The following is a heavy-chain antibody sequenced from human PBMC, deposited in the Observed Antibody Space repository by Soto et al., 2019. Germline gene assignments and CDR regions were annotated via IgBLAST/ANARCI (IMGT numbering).Heavy chain of an antibody. CDR2: ISYDGSNK. CDR1: GFTFSSYG. CDR3: ANTAWGDYGDYDSYYYYYYMDV. J-gene: IGHJ6*03. D-gene: IGHD4-17*01. Sequence: QVQLVESGGGVVQPGRSLRLSCAASGFTFSSYGMHWVRQAPGKGLEWVAVISYDGSNKYYADSVKGRFTISRDNSKNTLYLQMNSLRAEDTAVYYCANTAWGDYGDYDSYYYYYYMDVWGKGTTVTVSS. V-gene: IGHV3-30*18.